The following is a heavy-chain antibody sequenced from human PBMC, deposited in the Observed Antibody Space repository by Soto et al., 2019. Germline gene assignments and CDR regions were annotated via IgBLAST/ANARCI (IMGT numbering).Heavy chain of an antibody. D-gene: IGHD2-15*01. Sequence: EVHLVESGGGLVQPGGSLRLSCAASGFTVSSKYMSWVRQAPGTGLEWVSLIQSGGPTYYADSVKGRFTISRDPSEYRLHLQMVSLRAEDTVVYYCARDDVLCDGGRCYGVPVDVWGKGATVTVSA. CDR2: IQSGGPT. CDR1: GFTVSSKY. CDR3: ARDDVLCDGGRCYGVPVDV. J-gene: IGHJ6*04. V-gene: IGHV3-66*01.